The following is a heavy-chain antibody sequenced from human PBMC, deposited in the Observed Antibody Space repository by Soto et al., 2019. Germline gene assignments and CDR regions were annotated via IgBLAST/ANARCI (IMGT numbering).Heavy chain of an antibody. CDR3: AGGQYYDSSASTGYFDY. D-gene: IGHD3-22*01. CDR2: IYSGDST. V-gene: IGHV3-53*01. Sequence: PGGSLRLSCAASGFTVISNYMIWFRHSPVKGLEWVSVIYSGDSTYYADSVKGRFTISRDNSKNTLYLQMNSLRAEDTAVYYCAGGQYYDSSASTGYFDYWGQGTLVTVSS. J-gene: IGHJ4*02. CDR1: GFTVISNY.